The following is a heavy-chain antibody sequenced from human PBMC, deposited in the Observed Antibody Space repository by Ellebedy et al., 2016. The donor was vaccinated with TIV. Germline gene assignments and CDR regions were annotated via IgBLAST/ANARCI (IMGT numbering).Heavy chain of an antibody. D-gene: IGHD2-2*01. CDR3: ARGLLDIVVVPAAKSYYYGMDV. CDR1: GGTFSSYA. Sequence: SVKVSCXASGGTFSSYAISWVRQAPGQGLEWMGGIIPIFGTANYAQKFQGRVTITADESTSTAYMELSSLRSEDTAVYYCARGLLDIVVVPAAKSYYYGMDVWGQGTTVTVSS. CDR2: IIPIFGTA. J-gene: IGHJ6*02. V-gene: IGHV1-69*13.